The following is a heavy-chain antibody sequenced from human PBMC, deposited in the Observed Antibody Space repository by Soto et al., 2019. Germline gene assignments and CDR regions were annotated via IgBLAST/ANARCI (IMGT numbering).Heavy chain of an antibody. D-gene: IGHD3-3*01. CDR1: GFTFSYYY. Sequence: PGGSLILSCAASGFTFSYYYMSWIRQAPGKGLEWVSYISSSGSTIYYADSVKGRFTISRDNAKNSLYLQMNSLRAEDTAVYYCARGGLAYYDFWSGYYTGWFDPWGQGTLVTVSS. CDR2: ISSSGSTI. J-gene: IGHJ5*02. V-gene: IGHV3-11*01. CDR3: ARGGLAYYDFWSGYYTGWFDP.